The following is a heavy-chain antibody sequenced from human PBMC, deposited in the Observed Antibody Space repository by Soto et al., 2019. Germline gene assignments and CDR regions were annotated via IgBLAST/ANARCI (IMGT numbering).Heavy chain of an antibody. CDR3: ARQLDGAGSYSYDI. CDR2: VYDSGT. Sequence: QLQLQESGPGLVKPSETLSLICTVSGGYISGYYWNWIRQPPGKGLEWIGFVYDSGTSYNASLTSRLTISMHTXXTQFSLTLSSVTAADTAVYYSARQLDGAGSYSYDIWGQGIMVTVSS. D-gene: IGHD6-13*01. V-gene: IGHV4-59*01. J-gene: IGHJ3*02. CDR1: GGYISGYY.